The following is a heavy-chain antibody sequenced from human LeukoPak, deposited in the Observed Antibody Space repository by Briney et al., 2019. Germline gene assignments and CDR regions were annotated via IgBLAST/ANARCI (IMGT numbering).Heavy chain of an antibody. CDR1: GGSFSGYY. V-gene: IGHV4-34*01. J-gene: IGHJ6*02. CDR3: ARDSEWLRRYGMDV. D-gene: IGHD5-12*01. CDR2: INHSGST. Sequence: SETLSLTCAVYGGSFSGYYWSWLRQPPGKGLEWIGEINHSGSTNYNPSLKSRVTISVDTSKNQFSLKLSSVTAADTAVYYCARDSEWLRRYGMDVWGQGTTVTVSS.